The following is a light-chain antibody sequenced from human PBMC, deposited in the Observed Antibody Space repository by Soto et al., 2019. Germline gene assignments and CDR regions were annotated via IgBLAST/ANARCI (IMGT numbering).Light chain of an antibody. Sequence: EIVLTQSPGTLSLSPGERATLSCRASQSVSSSYLAWYQQKPGQAPRLLIYGASSRATGIPDRFSGSGSGTDFTLTISRLEPEDFAVYSCQQYGSSPGRFTFGPGTKVDIK. V-gene: IGKV3-20*01. J-gene: IGKJ3*01. CDR3: QQYGSSPGRFT. CDR1: QSVSSSY. CDR2: GAS.